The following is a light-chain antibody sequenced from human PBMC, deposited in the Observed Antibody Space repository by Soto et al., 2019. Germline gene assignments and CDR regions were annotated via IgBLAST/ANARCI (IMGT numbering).Light chain of an antibody. J-gene: IGLJ3*02. V-gene: IGLV2-11*03. CDR1: NSDVGAYTF. Sequence: PGQSVTISCAETNSDVGAYTFVSWYQQLPGNAPKLILSAVSYRPSGVPDRFSGSKSGTTASLTISGLQAEDAADYYSFSYTDSDMWVFGGGTKVTVL. CDR3: FSYTDSDMWV. CDR2: AVS.